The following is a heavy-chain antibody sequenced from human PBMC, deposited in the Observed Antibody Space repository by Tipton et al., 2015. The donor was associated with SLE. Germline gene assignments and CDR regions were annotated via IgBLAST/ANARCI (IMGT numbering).Heavy chain of an antibody. V-gene: IGHV4-34*01. CDR2: INHSGST. D-gene: IGHD6-25*01. CDR3: ARGAAATPDF. J-gene: IGHJ4*02. CDR1: GGSISSYY. Sequence: TLSLTCTVSGGSISSYYWSWIRQPPGKGLEWIGEINHSGSTNYNPSFKSRVTISVDTSKNQFSLRLTSVTAADTAVYYCARGAAATPDFWGQGTLVVVSS.